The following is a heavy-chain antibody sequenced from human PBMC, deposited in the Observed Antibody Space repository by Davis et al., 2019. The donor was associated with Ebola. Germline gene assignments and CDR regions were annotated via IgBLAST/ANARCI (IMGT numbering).Heavy chain of an antibody. D-gene: IGHD6-19*01. V-gene: IGHV4-39*07. CDR1: GGSIISSSSY. CDR3: ARDVYSSGWRFFDY. CDR2: IYYSGIT. J-gene: IGHJ4*02. Sequence: MPSETLSLTCTVSGGSIISSSSYWGWIRQPPRKGLEWIGSIYYSGITYYNPSLKSRVTISVDTSKNQFSLKLSSVTAADTAVYYCARDVYSSGWRFFDYWGQGTLVTVSS.